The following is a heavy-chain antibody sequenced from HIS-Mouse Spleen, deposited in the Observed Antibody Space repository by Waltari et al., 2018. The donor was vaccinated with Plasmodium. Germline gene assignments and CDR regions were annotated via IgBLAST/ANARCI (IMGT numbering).Heavy chain of an antibody. Sequence: QVQLVQSGAEVKKPGASVKVSCKASGYTFTGYYMHWVRQAPGQGLEWMGWNNPNMCGTNYAQKFQGRFTMTRDTSSSTAYMELSRLRSDDTAVYYCARVLGYKAAAGTFVEYFQHWGQGTLVTVSS. CDR3: ARVLGYKAAAGTFVEYFQH. CDR2: NNPNMCGT. CDR1: GYTFTGYY. J-gene: IGHJ1*01. V-gene: IGHV1-2*02. D-gene: IGHD6-13*01.